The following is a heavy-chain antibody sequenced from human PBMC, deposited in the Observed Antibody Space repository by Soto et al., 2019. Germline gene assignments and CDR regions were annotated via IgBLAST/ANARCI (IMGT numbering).Heavy chain of an antibody. V-gene: IGHV3-23*01. J-gene: IGHJ4*02. CDR1: GFTFNNFA. Sequence: EVQLLQSGGGLGQPGGSLTLSCAASGFTFNNFAMTWVRQAPGKGLEWVSSVSSGGDNTWYADSVKGRFTISRDNPKNTLYLHMNILSAAYTSVDYCAKVQLPHSNYGGGSLLDFWGQGTLVTVSS. D-gene: IGHD4-4*01. CDR3: AKVQLPHSNYGGGSLLDF. CDR2: VSSGGDNT.